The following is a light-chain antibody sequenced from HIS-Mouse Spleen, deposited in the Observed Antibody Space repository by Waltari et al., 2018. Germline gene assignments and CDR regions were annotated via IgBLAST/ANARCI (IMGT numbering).Light chain of an antibody. CDR3: CSYAGSSTWV. CDR2: EGS. V-gene: IGLV2-23*01. CDR1: SSDVGSYNL. Sequence: QSALTQPASVSGSPGQSHTISCTGTSSDVGSYNLVPGYQQHPGQAPKLMIYEGSKRPSGVSNRFSGSKSGNTASLTIYGLQAEDEADYYCCSYAGSSTWVFGGGTKLTVL. J-gene: IGLJ3*02.